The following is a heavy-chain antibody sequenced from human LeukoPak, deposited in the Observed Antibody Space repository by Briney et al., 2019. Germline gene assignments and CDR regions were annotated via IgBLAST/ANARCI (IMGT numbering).Heavy chain of an antibody. V-gene: IGHV3-66*01. Sequence: PGGSLKLSCAASGFTVSSSYMTWVRQAPGKGLEWVSIIYSGGNTYYADSVQGRFTISRDNPKNTLYLQMNSLRAEGTAVYHCASSREATSNWFVYWGQGTLVTVSS. J-gene: IGHJ5*01. CDR2: IYSGGNT. CDR1: GFTVSSSY. D-gene: IGHD2-2*01. CDR3: ASSREATSNWFVY.